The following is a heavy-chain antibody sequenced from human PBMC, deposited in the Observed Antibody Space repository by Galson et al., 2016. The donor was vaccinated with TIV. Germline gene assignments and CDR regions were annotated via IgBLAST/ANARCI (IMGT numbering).Heavy chain of an antibody. J-gene: IGHJ6*02. CDR2: IYESGTT. CDR1: GYSIKSGYY. Sequence: ETLSLTCDVSGYSIKSGYYWGWIRQPPGKGLQWIGSIYESGTTYSNPSLKSRLALSVDTSKNQFSLKLSSVTASDTAVYYCMREGSTVTMHHYFGMDVWGQGTSVTVSS. CDR3: MREGSTVTMHHYFGMDV. V-gene: IGHV4-38-2*02. D-gene: IGHD4-17*01.